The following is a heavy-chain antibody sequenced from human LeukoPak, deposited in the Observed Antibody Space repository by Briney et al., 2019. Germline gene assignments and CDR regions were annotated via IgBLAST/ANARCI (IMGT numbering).Heavy chain of an antibody. V-gene: IGHV3-11*03. D-gene: IGHD6-13*01. CDR3: ANVAAAGTSDFDY. Sequence: GGSLRLSCAASGFTFSDYYMSWIRQAPGKGLEWVSYISSSSSYTNYADSVKGRFTISRDNAKNSLYLQMNSLRADDTAVYYCANVAAAGTSDFDYWGQGTLVTVSS. J-gene: IGHJ4*02. CDR2: ISSSSSYT. CDR1: GFTFSDYY.